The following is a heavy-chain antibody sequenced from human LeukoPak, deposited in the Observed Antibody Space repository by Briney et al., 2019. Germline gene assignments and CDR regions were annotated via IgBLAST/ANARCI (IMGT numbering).Heavy chain of an antibody. CDR3: AKDRSVAAADYYFDY. CDR2: ISYDGTNK. J-gene: IGHJ4*02. V-gene: IGHV3-30*18. Sequence: GRSLRLSCAASGFTFISYGMHWVRQAPGKGLEWVAVISYDGTNKYSADSVKGRFTISRDNSKNTLYLQMNSLRAEDTAVYYCAKDRSVAAADYYFDYWGQGTLVTVSS. D-gene: IGHD6-13*01. CDR1: GFTFISYG.